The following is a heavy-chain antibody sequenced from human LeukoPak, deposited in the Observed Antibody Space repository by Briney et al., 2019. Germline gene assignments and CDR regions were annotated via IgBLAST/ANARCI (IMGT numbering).Heavy chain of an antibody. CDR2: IKQDGSEK. Sequence: GGSLRLSCAASGFTFSSYWMSWVRQAPGKGLEWVANIKQDGSEKYYVDSVKGRFTISRDNAKNSLYLQMNSLRAEDTAVYYCARDRAGYCSSTSCHPWFDPWGQGTLVTVSS. V-gene: IGHV3-7*01. D-gene: IGHD2-2*01. CDR3: ARDRAGYCSSTSCHPWFDP. CDR1: GFTFSSYW. J-gene: IGHJ5*02.